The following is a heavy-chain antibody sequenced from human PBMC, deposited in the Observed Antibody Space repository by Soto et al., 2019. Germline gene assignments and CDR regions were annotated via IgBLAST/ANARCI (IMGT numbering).Heavy chain of an antibody. Sequence: QVQMQESGPGLVKPSQTLSLTCTVSGGSISSGGYYWSWIRQHPGTGLEGIGYLDYSGSTYYNPSLKSRVTISVDTSKNQFSLKLSSVTAAETAVYYCARTKQQWLVQDYWCQGTLVTVSS. CDR2: LDYSGST. D-gene: IGHD6-19*01. CDR3: ARTKQQWLVQDY. J-gene: IGHJ4*02. CDR1: GGSISSGGYY. V-gene: IGHV4-31*03.